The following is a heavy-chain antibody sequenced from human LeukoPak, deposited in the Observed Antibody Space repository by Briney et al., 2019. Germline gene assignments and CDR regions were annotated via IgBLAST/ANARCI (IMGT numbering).Heavy chain of an antibody. J-gene: IGHJ6*03. CDR3: ARARGVAAYWNYYYYMDV. CDR1: GYTFTSYD. Sequence: ASVKVSCKASGYTFTSYDINWVRQATGQGLEWMGWMNPNSGNTGYAQKFQGRVTITRNTSISTAYMELSSLRSGDTAVYYCARARGVAAYWNYYYYMDVWGKGTTVTVSS. V-gene: IGHV1-8*03. CDR2: MNPNSGNT. D-gene: IGHD3-10*01.